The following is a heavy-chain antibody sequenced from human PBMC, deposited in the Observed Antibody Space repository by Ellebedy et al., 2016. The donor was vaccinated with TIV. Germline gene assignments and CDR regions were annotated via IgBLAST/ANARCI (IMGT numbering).Heavy chain of an antibody. CDR3: ARDHNNWNDDGPFDY. V-gene: IGHV3-74*01. Sequence: GGSLRLSCAASGFTFNGIWMHWVRQAPGKGLVRVSRIDSDGSDTRYAESVKGRFTISRDNARDTLYLQMNSLRAEDTAVYYCARDHNNWNDDGPFDYWGQGTLVTVSS. CDR2: IDSDGSDT. J-gene: IGHJ4*02. CDR1: GFTFNGIW. D-gene: IGHD1-20*01.